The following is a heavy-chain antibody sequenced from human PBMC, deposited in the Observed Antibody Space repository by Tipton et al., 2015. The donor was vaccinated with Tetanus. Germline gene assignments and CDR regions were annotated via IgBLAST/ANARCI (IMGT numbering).Heavy chain of an antibody. CDR3: ARRSYCSSTRCFDAFDL. Sequence: GLVKPSETLSLGCTVSGGSIASDGYYWGWIRQPPGKGLQWIGSVYHSGTTYYNPSLKSRVTISMDTSKNQISLNLTSVTAADTAVYFCARRSYCSSTRCFDAFDLWGPGSRVTVSS. CDR1: GGSIASDGYY. CDR2: VYHSGTT. D-gene: IGHD2-2*01. V-gene: IGHV4-39*07. J-gene: IGHJ3*01.